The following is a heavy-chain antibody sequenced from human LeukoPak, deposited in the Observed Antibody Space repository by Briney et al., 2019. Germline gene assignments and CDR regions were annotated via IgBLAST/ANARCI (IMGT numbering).Heavy chain of an antibody. J-gene: IGHJ3*02. D-gene: IGHD3-22*01. Sequence: PGGSLRLSCAASGFTFSNAWMSWVRQAPGKGLEWVGRIKSKTDGGTTDYAAPVKGRFTISRDDSKNTLYLQMNSLKTEDTAVYYCTTDLPAGGYYDSSGYSFDAFDIWGQGTMVTVSS. CDR1: GFTFSNAW. V-gene: IGHV3-15*01. CDR3: TTDLPAGGYYDSSGYSFDAFDI. CDR2: IKSKTDGGTT.